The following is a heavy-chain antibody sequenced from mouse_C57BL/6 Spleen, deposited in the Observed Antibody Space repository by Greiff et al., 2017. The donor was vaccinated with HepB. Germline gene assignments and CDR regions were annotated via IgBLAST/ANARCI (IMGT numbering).Heavy chain of an antibody. CDR3: ARGRYGGYFDY. V-gene: IGHV1-80*01. J-gene: IGHJ2*01. CDR1: GYAFSSYW. CDR2: IYPGDGDT. Sequence: VQLVESGAELVKPGASVKISCKASGYAFSSYWMNWVQQRPGKGLEWIGQIYPGDGDTNYNGKFKGKATLTADKSSSTAYMQLSSLTSEDSAVYFCARGRYGGYFDYWGQGTTLTVSS. D-gene: IGHD2-12*01.